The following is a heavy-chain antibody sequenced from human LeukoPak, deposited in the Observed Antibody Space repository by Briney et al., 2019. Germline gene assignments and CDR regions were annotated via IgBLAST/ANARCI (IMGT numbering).Heavy chain of an antibody. D-gene: IGHD2-21*02. J-gene: IGHJ4*02. V-gene: IGHV3-33*01. CDR3: ATVRGCGGDGYYIDY. Sequence: PGGSLRLSCAASGFTFRSYGMHWVRQAPGKGLEWVAIIWYDGSNKYYADSVKGRITISRDNSKNTLYLQMNSLRAEDTAVYYCATVRGCGGDGYYIDYWGQGTLVTVSS. CDR1: GFTFRSYG. CDR2: IWYDGSNK.